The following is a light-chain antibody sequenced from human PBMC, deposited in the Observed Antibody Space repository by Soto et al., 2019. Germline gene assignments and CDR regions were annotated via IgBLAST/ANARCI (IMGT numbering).Light chain of an antibody. V-gene: IGKV3-20*01. CDR1: QSVSNNY. J-gene: IGKJ5*01. Sequence: EIVLTQSPGTLSLSPGERATLSCRASQSVSNNYLAWYQQKPGQAPRRLIYGASSRATGIPDRFSGSGSGTDFTLTISRLEPEDFAVYYCQQYSTSPTFGEGKRLEIK. CDR3: QQYSTSPT. CDR2: GAS.